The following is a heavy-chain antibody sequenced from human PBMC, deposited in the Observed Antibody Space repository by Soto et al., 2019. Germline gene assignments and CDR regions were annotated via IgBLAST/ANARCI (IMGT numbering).Heavy chain of an antibody. D-gene: IGHD6-19*01. Sequence: QVQLVQSGAEEKKPGASVKVSCKASGYTFTGYAMHWVRQAPGQRLEWMGWINAGNGNTKYSQKFQGRVTITRDTSASTAYMELSILRSEDTALYYCARAVAVPADFDYWGQGTLVTVSS. V-gene: IGHV1-3*05. J-gene: IGHJ4*02. CDR2: INAGNGNT. CDR3: ARAVAVPADFDY. CDR1: GYTFTGYA.